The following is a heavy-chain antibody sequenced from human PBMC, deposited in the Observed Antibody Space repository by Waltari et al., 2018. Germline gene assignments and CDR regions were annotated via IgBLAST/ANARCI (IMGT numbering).Heavy chain of an antibody. J-gene: IGHJ3*02. V-gene: IGHV4-39*01. Sequence: QLQLQESGPGLVKPSETLSLTCTVSGSISSTTYYWGWIRQPPGKGLEWIGSMSSSGHTYYNPSLNGRVTRSVDTSKNHFSLRLSSVTAADTAVYYCARRSRGSGSYAFGAFDIWGQGTMVIVSS. CDR1: GSISSTTYY. CDR2: MSSSGHT. CDR3: ARRSRGSGSYAFGAFDI. D-gene: IGHD1-26*01.